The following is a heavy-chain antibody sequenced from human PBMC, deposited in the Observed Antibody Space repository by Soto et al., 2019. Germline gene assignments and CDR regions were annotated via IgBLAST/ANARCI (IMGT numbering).Heavy chain of an antibody. CDR1: GGSFSGYY. CDR2: INHSGST. V-gene: IGHV4-34*01. J-gene: IGHJ4*02. Sequence: QVQLQQWGAGLLKPSETLSLTCAVYGGSFSGYYWSWIRQPPGKGLEWIGEINHSGSTNYSPSLKSRVTISVDTSKNQFSLKLSSVTAADTAVYYCASTEWYSSGPVRYWGQGTLVTVSS. D-gene: IGHD6-19*01. CDR3: ASTEWYSSGPVRY.